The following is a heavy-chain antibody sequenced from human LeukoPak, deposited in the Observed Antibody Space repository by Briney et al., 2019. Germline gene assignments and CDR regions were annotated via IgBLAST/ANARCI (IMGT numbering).Heavy chain of an antibody. V-gene: IGHV3-15*01. J-gene: IGHJ4*02. CDR1: GFTFSNAW. D-gene: IGHD6-13*01. Sequence: GGSLRLSCAASGFTFSNAWMSWVRQAPGKGLEWVGRIKSKTDGGTTVYAAPVKGRFSISRDDSKNTLYLQMNSLKTEDTAVYYCTTELAAAGRFEYWGQGALVTVSS. CDR2: IKSKTDGGTT. CDR3: TTELAAAGRFEY.